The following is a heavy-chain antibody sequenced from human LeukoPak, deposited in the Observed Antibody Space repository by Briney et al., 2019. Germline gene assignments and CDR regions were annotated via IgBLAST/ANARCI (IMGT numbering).Heavy chain of an antibody. J-gene: IGHJ6*02. CDR3: AKDRGIVLMVYAPSYGMDV. D-gene: IGHD2-8*01. V-gene: IGHV3-30*18. CDR1: GFTFSSYG. CDR2: ISYDGSNK. Sequence: PGRSLRLSCAASGFTFSSYGMHWVRQAPGKGLEWVAVISYDGSNKYYADSVKGRFTISRDNSKNTLYLQMNSLRAEDTAVYYCAKDRGIVLMVYAPSYGMDVWGQGTTVTVSS.